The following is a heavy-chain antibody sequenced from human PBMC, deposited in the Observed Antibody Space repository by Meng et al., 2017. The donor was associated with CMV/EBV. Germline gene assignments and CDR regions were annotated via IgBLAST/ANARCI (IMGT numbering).Heavy chain of an antibody. CDR1: GGSISSDY. D-gene: IGHD5-18*01. Sequence: GSLRLSCTVSGGSISSDYWSWIRQPPGKGLEWIGYIYYSGSTNYNPSLKSRVTISVDTSKNQFSLKRSSVTAADTAVYYCAAIHVDTAMGNFDYWGQGTLVTVSS. V-gene: IGHV4-59*01. J-gene: IGHJ4*02. CDR2: IYYSGST. CDR3: AAIHVDTAMGNFDY.